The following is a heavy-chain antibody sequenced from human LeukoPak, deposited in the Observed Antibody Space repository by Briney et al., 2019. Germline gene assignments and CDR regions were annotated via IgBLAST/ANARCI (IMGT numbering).Heavy chain of an antibody. CDR3: ATTLAARRGYNWFDP. CDR2: FDPEDGET. J-gene: IGHJ5*02. Sequence: GASVKVSCKVSGYTLTELSMHWVRQAPGKGLEWMGGFDPEDGETIYAQKFQGRVTMTEDTSTDTAYMELSSLRSEDTAVYYCATTLAARRGYNWFDPWGQGTLVTVSS. D-gene: IGHD6-6*01. CDR1: GYTLTELS. V-gene: IGHV1-24*01.